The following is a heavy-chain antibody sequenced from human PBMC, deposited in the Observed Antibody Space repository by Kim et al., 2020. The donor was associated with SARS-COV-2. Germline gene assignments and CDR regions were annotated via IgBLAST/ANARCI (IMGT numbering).Heavy chain of an antibody. CDR3: AREPGYSSCWYRRVFYY. Sequence: VKGRFTISRDNAKNSVYLQMNSLRGEDTAVYFCAREPGYSSCWYRRVFYYWGQGTMVTVAS. J-gene: IGHJ4*02. D-gene: IGHD6-13*01. V-gene: IGHV3-21*06.